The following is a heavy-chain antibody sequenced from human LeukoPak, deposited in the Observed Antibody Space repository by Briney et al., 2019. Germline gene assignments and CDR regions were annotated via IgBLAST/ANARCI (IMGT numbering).Heavy chain of an antibody. CDR2: IWYDGSNK. J-gene: IGHJ4*02. V-gene: IGHV3-33*08. CDR3: ARLGSSGYYPTFFDY. CDR1: GFTFSSYT. D-gene: IGHD3-22*01. Sequence: GGSLRLSCAASGFTFSSYTMHWVRQAPGKGLEWVAVIWYDGSNKYYADSVKGRFTISRDNSKNTLYLQMNSLRAEDTAVYYCARLGSSGYYPTFFDYWGQGTLVTVSS.